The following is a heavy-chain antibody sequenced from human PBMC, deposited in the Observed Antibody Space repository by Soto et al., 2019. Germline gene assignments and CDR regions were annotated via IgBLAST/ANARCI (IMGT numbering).Heavy chain of an antibody. D-gene: IGHD3-3*01. CDR3: ARTVGTEADFWSGCIFDY. V-gene: IGHV1-69*06. J-gene: IGHJ4*02. CDR2: IIPLFGTA. Sequence: QVQLVQSGAEVTKPGSSVKVSCKASGGTFSSSAISWVRQAPGQGLEWMGGIIPLFGTANYAQKFQGRVTITADKSTSTAYMELSSLRSEDSAVYYCARTVGTEADFWSGCIFDYWGQGTLVTVSS. CDR1: GGTFSSSA.